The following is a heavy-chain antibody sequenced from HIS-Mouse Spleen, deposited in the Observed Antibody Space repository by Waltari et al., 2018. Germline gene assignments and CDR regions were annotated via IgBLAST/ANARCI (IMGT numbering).Heavy chain of an antibody. CDR1: GFTVSSQS. CDR2: IYSGGST. V-gene: IGHV3-66*01. D-gene: IGHD1-26*01. CDR3: ARFTPVSGSFDY. Sequence: EVQLVDSGGGLVQPGGSLRLSCAASGFTVSSQSMSWVRQAPGKRLEWVSVIYSGGSTYYADSVKGRFTISRDNSKNTLYLQMNSLRAEDTAVYYCARFTPVSGSFDYWGQGTLVTVSS. J-gene: IGHJ4*02.